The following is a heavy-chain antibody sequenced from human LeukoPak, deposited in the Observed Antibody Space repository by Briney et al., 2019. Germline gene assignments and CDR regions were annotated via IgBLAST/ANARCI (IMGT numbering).Heavy chain of an antibody. D-gene: IGHD1-26*01. V-gene: IGHV3-72*01. CDR3: ARASRSGSYFFY. Sequence: GGSLRLSCAASGFTFSDHYMDWVRQTPGKGLEWVGRSRNRANSYTTEYAASVKGRFTISRDDSKNSLSLQMNSLKTDDTAVYYCARASRSGSYFFYWGQGTLVTVSS. CDR1: GFTFSDHY. CDR2: SRNRANSYTT. J-gene: IGHJ4*02.